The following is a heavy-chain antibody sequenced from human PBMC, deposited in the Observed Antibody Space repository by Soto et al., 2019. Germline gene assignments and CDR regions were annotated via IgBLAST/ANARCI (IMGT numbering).Heavy chain of an antibody. Sequence: EGSLRLSCAASGFTVSSNYMSWVRQAPGKGLEWVSVIYSGGSTYYADSVKGRFTISRDNSKNTLYLQMNSLRAEDTAVYYCARGLRENDFWSGYYTYYYYYMDVWGKGTTVTVSS. CDR2: IYSGGST. V-gene: IGHV3-66*01. CDR3: ARGLRENDFWSGYYTYYYYYMDV. CDR1: GFTVSSNY. D-gene: IGHD3-3*01. J-gene: IGHJ6*03.